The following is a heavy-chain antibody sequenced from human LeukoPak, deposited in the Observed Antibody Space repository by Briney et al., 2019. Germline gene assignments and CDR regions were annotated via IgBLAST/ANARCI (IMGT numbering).Heavy chain of an antibody. CDR1: GFTFSNAW. V-gene: IGHV3-15*01. D-gene: IGHD3-22*01. CDR2: IKSKTDGGTT. J-gene: IGHJ4*02. Sequence: GGSLRLSCAASGFTFSNAWMSWVRQAPGKGLEWVGRIKSKTDGGTTDYAAPVKGRFTISRDDSKNTLYLQMNSLKTEDTAVYYCTTDMKGPYYYDSSGYYLDYWGQGTLVTVSS. CDR3: TTDMKGPYYYDSSGYYLDY.